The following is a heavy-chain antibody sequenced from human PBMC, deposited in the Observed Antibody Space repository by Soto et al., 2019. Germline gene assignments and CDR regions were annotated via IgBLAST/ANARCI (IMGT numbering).Heavy chain of an antibody. D-gene: IGHD2-8*01. CDR2: FDPEDGET. V-gene: IGHV1-24*01. CDR3: AKGVSIVQAFIDY. J-gene: IGHJ4*02. CDR1: GYTLTELS. Sequence: ASVKVSCKVSGYTLTELSMHWVRQAPRKGLEWMGGFDPEDGETIYAQKFQGRVTMTEDTSTDTAYMELSSLRSEDTAVYYCAKGVSIVQAFIDYWGQGTLVTVSS.